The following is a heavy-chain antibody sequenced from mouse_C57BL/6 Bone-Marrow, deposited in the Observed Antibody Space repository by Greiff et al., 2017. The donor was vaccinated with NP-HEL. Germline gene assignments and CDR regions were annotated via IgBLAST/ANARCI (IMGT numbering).Heavy chain of an antibody. CDR2: ISYDGSN. V-gene: IGHV3-6*01. J-gene: IGHJ2*01. Sequence: VQLKESGPGLVKPSQSLSLTCSVTGYSITSGYYWNWIRQFPGNKLEWMGYISYDGSNNYNPSLKNRISITRDTSKNQFFLKLNSVTTEDTATYYCASFYDGYPYYFDYWGQGTTLTVSS. D-gene: IGHD2-3*01. CDR3: ASFYDGYPYYFDY. CDR1: GYSITSGYY.